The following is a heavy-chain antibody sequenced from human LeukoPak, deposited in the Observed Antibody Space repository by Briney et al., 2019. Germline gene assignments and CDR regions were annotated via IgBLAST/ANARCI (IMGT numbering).Heavy chain of an antibody. CDR1: GGSISSYY. V-gene: IGHV4-59*12. D-gene: IGHD6-13*01. Sequence: SETLSLTCTVSGGSISSYYWSWIRQPPGKGLEWIGYIYYSGSTNYNPSLKSRVTISVDTSKNQFSLKLSSVTAADTAVYYCARPKQQLVPARSAFDIWGQGTMVTVSS. J-gene: IGHJ3*02. CDR2: IYYSGST. CDR3: ARPKQQLVPARSAFDI.